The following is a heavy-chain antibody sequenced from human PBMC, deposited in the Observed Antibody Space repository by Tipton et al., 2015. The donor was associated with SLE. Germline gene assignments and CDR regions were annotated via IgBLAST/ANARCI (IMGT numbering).Heavy chain of an antibody. CDR2: IYYSGST. Sequence: TLSLTCTVSGCSISSYYWSWIRQPPGKGLEWIGYIYYSGSTNYNPSLKSRVTISVDTSKNQFSLKLSSVTAADTAVYYCARGDYFDYWGQGTLVTVSS. CDR3: ARGDYFDY. CDR1: GCSISSYY. J-gene: IGHJ4*02. V-gene: IGHV4-59*01.